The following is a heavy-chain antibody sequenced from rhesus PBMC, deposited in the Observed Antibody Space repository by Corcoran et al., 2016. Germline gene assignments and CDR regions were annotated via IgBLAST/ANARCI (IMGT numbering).Heavy chain of an antibody. J-gene: IGHJ4*01. D-gene: IGHD3S6*01. V-gene: IGHV3S25*01. CDR3: AKEEGIYTHYFDY. CDR2: STSGWGIT. Sequence: GLEWISSSTSGWGITYYLASVKGRFTISRDNSKNTLSLQMNSLRAEDTAMYYCAKEEGIYTHYFDYWGQGVLVTVSS.